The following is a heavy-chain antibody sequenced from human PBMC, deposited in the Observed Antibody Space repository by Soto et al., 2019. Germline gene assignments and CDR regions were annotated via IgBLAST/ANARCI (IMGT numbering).Heavy chain of an antibody. CDR3: ARHGFYGDYSSNYFDP. J-gene: IGHJ5*02. Sequence: GESLKISCKGSGYSFSNWWIAWVRQMPGKGLEYMGIIYPSDSQTRYSPSFQGQVTISADKSISTAYLQWSSLKASDTAIYYCARHGFYGDYSSNYFDPWGQGTLVTVSP. CDR2: IYPSDSQT. V-gene: IGHV5-51*01. CDR1: GYSFSNWW. D-gene: IGHD4-17*01.